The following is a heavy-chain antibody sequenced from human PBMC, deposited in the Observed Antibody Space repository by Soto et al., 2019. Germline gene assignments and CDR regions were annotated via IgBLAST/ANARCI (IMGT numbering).Heavy chain of an antibody. J-gene: IGHJ4*02. Sequence: GASVKVSCKASGYTFTSYGISWVRQAPGQGLEWMGWISAYNGNTNYAQKLQGRVTMTTDTSTSTAYMELRSLRSDDTAVYYCARVLSDNWNYGNHFDYWGQGTLVTVSS. CDR3: ARVLSDNWNYGNHFDY. V-gene: IGHV1-18*01. CDR1: GYTFTSYG. CDR2: ISAYNGNT. D-gene: IGHD1-7*01.